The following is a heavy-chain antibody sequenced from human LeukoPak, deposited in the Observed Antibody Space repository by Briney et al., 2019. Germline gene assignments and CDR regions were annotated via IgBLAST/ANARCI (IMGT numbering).Heavy chain of an antibody. D-gene: IGHD2-21*02. CDR1: GGSISSRSYY. CDR3: AGLVTNLPFDI. J-gene: IGHJ3*02. V-gene: IGHV4-39*01. Sequence: KPSETLSLTCTVSGGSISSRSYYWGWIRQPPGKGLEWIGSIYYSGSTYYNPSLKRRVTISVDTSKNQFSLKLSSVTAADTAVYYCAGLVTNLPFDIWGQGTMVTVSS. CDR2: IYYSGST.